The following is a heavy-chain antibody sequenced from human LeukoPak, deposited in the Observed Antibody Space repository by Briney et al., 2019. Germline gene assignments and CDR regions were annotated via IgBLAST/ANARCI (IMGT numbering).Heavy chain of an antibody. CDR2: ISGSGGST. Sequence: PGGSLRLSCAASGFTFSSYEMNWVRQALGKGLEWVSAISGSGGSTYYADSVKGRFTISRDNSKNTLYLQMNSLRAEDTAVYYCAKDRSDGHFDWLFAQRFDPWGQGTLVTVSS. V-gene: IGHV3-23*01. J-gene: IGHJ5*02. D-gene: IGHD3-9*01. CDR1: GFTFSSYE. CDR3: AKDRSDGHFDWLFAQRFDP.